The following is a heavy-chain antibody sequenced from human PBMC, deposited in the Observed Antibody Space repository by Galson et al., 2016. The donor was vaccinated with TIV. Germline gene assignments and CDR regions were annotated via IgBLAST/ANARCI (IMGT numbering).Heavy chain of an antibody. CDR2: INPHNDDT. J-gene: IGHJ4*02. Sequence: SVKVSCKASGYMFTGYHMHWVRQAPGQGPEWMGWINPHNDDTNFAQKFQGRVTMTRDTSISTAYIELRRLTFADTAVYFCARGVEAFSYWGQGTLVTVSS. CDR3: ARGVEAFSY. CDR1: GYMFTGYH. V-gene: IGHV1-2*02. D-gene: IGHD2-15*01.